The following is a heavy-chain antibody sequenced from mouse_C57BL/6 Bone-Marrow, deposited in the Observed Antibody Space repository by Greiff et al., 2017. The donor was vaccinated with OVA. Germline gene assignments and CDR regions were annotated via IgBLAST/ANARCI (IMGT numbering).Heavy chain of an antibody. CDR2: INPSTGGT. V-gene: IGHV1-42*01. CDR3: ARGAGNYYFDY. CDR1: GYSFTGYY. D-gene: IGHD2-1*01. J-gene: IGHJ2*01. Sequence: VQLQQSGPELVKPGASVKISCKASGYSFTGYYMNWVKQSPEKSLEWIGEINPSTGGTTYNQKFKAKATLTVDKSSSTAYMQLKSLTSEDSAVYYCARGAGNYYFDYWGQGTTLTVSS.